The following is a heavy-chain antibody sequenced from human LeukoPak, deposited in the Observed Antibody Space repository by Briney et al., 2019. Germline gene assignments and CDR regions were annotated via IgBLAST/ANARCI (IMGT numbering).Heavy chain of an antibody. V-gene: IGHV4-61*02. CDR3: ARTKSSLSRFTDY. J-gene: IGHJ4*02. CDR2: IYTSGST. D-gene: IGHD6-6*01. Sequence: SETLSLTCTVSGGSISSGSYYWSWIRQPAGKGLEWIGRIYTSGSTNYNPSLKSRVTISVDTSKNQFSLKLSSVTAADTAVYYCARTKSSLSRFTDYWGQGTLVTVSS. CDR1: GGSISSGSYY.